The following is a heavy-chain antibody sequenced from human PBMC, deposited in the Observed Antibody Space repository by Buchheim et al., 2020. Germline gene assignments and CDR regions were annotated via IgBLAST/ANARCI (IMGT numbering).Heavy chain of an antibody. CDR1: GGSISSSSYY. V-gene: IGHV4-39*01. CDR2: IYYSGST. Sequence: QLQLQESGPGLVKPSETLSLTCTVSGGSISSSSYYWGWIRQPPGKGLEWIGSIYYSGSTYYNSSLKSRVTISVDTSKNQFSLKLSSVTAADAAVYYCARHPTDSFMFDPWGQGTL. J-gene: IGHJ5*02. CDR3: ARHPTDSFMFDP. D-gene: IGHD3-22*01.